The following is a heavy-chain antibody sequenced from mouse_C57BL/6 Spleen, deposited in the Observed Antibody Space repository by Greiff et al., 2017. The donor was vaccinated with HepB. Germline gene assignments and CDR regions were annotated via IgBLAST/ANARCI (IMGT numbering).Heavy chain of an antibody. CDR2: IWWDDDK. D-gene: IGHD2-1*01. J-gene: IGHJ4*01. CDR3: ARIGYYGNYVYAMDY. V-gene: IGHV8-8*01. Sequence: QVTLKESRPGILQPSQTLSLTCSFSGFSLSTFGMGVGWIRQPSGKGLEWLAHIWWDDDKYYNPALKRRLTISNDTSKNQVFLKIANVDTADTATYYCARIGYYGNYVYAMDYWGQGTSVTVSS. CDR1: GFSLSTFGMG.